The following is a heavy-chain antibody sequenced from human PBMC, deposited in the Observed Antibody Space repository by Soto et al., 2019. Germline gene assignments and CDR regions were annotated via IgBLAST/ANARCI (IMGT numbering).Heavy chain of an antibody. Sequence: PSQTLSLTCVISGDSVSSNSAAWNWIRQSPSRGLEWLGRTYYRSKWYNDYAVSVKSRITINPDTSKNQFSLQLNSVTPEDTAVYYCARDSRRGSSSTYYGMDVWGQGTTVTVSS. D-gene: IGHD6-6*01. CDR1: GDSVSSNSAA. V-gene: IGHV6-1*01. J-gene: IGHJ6*02. CDR3: ARDSRRGSSSTYYGMDV. CDR2: TYYRSKWYN.